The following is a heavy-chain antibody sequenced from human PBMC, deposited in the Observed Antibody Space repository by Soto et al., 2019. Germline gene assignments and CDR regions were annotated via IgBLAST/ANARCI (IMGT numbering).Heavy chain of an antibody. J-gene: IGHJ5*02. CDR2: IYYSGST. CDR3: ASLTYYYGSGSYFWFDP. Sequence: PSETLSLTCTVSGGSVSSGSYYWSWIRQPPGKGLEWIGYIYYSGSTNYNPSLKSRVTISVDTSKNQFSLKLSSVTAADTAVYYCASLTYYYGSGSYFWFDPWGQGTLVTVSS. V-gene: IGHV4-61*01. CDR1: GGSVSSGSYY. D-gene: IGHD3-10*01.